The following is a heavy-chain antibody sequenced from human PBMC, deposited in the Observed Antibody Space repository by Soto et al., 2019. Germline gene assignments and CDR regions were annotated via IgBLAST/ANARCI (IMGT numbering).Heavy chain of an antibody. CDR2: ISGSGGST. CDR1: GFTFSSYA. Sequence: PGGSLRLSCAASGFTFSSYAMSWVRQAPGKGLEWVSAISGSGGSTYYADSVKGRFTISRDNSKNTLYLQMNSLRAEDTAVYYCAKDVVLMVYARKYNWFDPWGQGTLVTVSS. CDR3: AKDVVLMVYARKYNWFDP. V-gene: IGHV3-23*01. D-gene: IGHD2-8*01. J-gene: IGHJ5*02.